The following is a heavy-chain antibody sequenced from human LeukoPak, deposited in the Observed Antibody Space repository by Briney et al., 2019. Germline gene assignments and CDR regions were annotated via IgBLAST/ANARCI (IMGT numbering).Heavy chain of an antibody. V-gene: IGHV3-23*01. CDR2: ISGSGGST. J-gene: IGHJ6*02. CDR3: AKGRYGMDV. CDR1: GVIFSSYA. Sequence: GGSLGLSCAASGVIFSSYAMSWVRQAPGKGLEWVSTISGSGGSTYYADSVKGRFTISRDNSKNTLYLQMNSLRAEDTAVYYCAKGRYGMDVWGQGTTVTVSS.